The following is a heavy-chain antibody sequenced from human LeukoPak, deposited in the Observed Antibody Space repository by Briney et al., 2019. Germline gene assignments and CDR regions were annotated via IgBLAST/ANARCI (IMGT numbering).Heavy chain of an antibody. D-gene: IGHD3-22*01. V-gene: IGHV3-74*01. J-gene: IGHJ1*01. CDR1: GFTFSSYW. CDR2: VKSDGKT. CDR3: ARAPSEIGGYYPEYFRH. Sequence: GGSLRLSCAASGFTFSSYWMHWVRQAPGKGLVWVSRVKSDGKTNYADSVKGRFTISRDNAKNTVSLQMNSLRAEDTGVYYCARAPSEIGGYYPEYFRHWGQGALVTVSS.